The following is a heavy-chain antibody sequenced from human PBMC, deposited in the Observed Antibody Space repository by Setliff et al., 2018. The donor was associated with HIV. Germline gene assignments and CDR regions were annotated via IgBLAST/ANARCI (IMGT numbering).Heavy chain of an antibody. CDR2: ISNGGSAK. CDR1: GFTFSSYG. V-gene: IGHV3-48*04. Sequence: VGSLRLSCAASGFTFSSYGMNWVRQAPGKGLEWISYISNGGSAKYYTDSVEGRFTVSRDNAKNLLYLQMDSLKGEDTALYYCARDRWADSNYYFDSWGQGTLVTV. CDR3: ARDRWADSNYYFDS. J-gene: IGHJ4*02. D-gene: IGHD4-4*01.